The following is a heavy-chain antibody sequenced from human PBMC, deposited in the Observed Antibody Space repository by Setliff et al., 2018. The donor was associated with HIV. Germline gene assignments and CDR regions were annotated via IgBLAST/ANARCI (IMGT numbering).Heavy chain of an antibody. CDR2: ISAYNGNT. CDR1: GYTFIRYG. J-gene: IGHJ4*02. V-gene: IGHV1-18*01. CDR3: ARGYCSSTSCYGIYYFDY. Sequence: ASVKVSCKASGYTFIRYGISWVRQAPGQGLEWMGWISAYNGNTNYIEKFQGRVTMTRKTSISTAYMELRSLRSDDTAVYYCARGYCSSTSCYGIYYFDYWGQGTQVTVSS. D-gene: IGHD2-2*01.